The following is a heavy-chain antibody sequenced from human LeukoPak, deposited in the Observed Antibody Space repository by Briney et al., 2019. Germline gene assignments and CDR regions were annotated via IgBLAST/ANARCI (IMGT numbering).Heavy chain of an antibody. J-gene: IGHJ4*02. Sequence: GGSLRLSCAASGFTFSDYYMSWIRQAPGKGLEWVSYISSSGSTIYYADSVKGRFTISRDNAKNSLYLQMSSLRAEDTAVYYCARAFIAARPSYYFDYWGQGTLVTVSS. CDR1: GFTFSDYY. V-gene: IGHV3-11*04. CDR3: ARAFIAARPSYYFDY. D-gene: IGHD6-6*01. CDR2: ISSSGSTI.